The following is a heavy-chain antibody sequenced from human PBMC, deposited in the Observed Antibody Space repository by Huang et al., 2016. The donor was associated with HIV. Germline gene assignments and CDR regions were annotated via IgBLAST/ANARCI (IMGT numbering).Heavy chain of an antibody. CDR2: INTAGSST. D-gene: IGHD2-2*01. J-gene: IGHJ3*02. Sequence: EVQLVESGGGLVQPGGSLRLSCAASGFTFSSYWMHWVRQTPGKGLVGVARINTAGSSTSYADSVKGRFTISRDNAKNTLYLQMNSLRAEDTAVYYCARDPFAQHAFDIWGQGTMVTVSS. CDR1: GFTFSSYW. V-gene: IGHV3-74*01. CDR3: ARDPFAQHAFDI.